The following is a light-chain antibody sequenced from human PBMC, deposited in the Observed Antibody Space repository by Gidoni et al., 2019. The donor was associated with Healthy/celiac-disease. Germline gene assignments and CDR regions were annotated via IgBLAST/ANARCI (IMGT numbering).Light chain of an antibody. CDR2: AAS. CDR1: QSISSY. CDR3: QQSYSTAVT. Sequence: DIQMTQSPSSLSASVGDRATITCRASQSISSYLNWYQQKPGKAPKLLIYAASSLQSGVPSRFSGSGSGTDFTLTISSLQPEDFATYYCQQSYSTAVTFGPGTKVDIK. V-gene: IGKV1-39*01. J-gene: IGKJ3*01.